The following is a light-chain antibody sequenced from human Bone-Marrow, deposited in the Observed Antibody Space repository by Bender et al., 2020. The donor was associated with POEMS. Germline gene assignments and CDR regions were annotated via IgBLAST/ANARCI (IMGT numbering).Light chain of an antibody. J-gene: IGLJ1*01. Sequence: QSALAQPASVSGSPGQSITISCTGTTNDVAGYDYVSWYQQHPGKVPKLLLYEVRRRPSGISSRFSGSRSGNVASLTISGLQADDEADYYCSSFSTTSPYVFGPGTRVAVL. CDR3: SSFSTTSPYV. V-gene: IGLV2-14*03. CDR1: TNDVAGYDY. CDR2: EVR.